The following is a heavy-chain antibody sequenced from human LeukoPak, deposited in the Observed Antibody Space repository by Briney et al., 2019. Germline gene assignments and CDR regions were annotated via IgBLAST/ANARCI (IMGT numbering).Heavy chain of an antibody. CDR3: ARDLKVKSADYYFDY. CDR1: GYSFTSYY. D-gene: IGHD2-15*01. V-gene: IGHV1-46*01. CDR2: INPSGGST. J-gene: IGHJ4*02. Sequence: ASVKVSCKASGYSFTSYYMHWVRQAPGQGLEWMGIINPSGGSTSYAQKFQGRVTMTRDTSTSTVYMELSSLRSEDTAVYYCARDLKVKSADYYFDYWGQGTLVTVSS.